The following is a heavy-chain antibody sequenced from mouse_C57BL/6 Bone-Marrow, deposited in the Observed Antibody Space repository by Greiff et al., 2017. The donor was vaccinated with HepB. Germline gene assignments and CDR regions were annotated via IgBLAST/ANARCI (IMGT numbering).Heavy chain of an antibody. V-gene: IGHV14-1*01. CDR2: IGPEDGDT. Sequence: VQLQQSGAELVRPGASVKLSCTASGFNIKDYYMHGVKQRPEQGLEWIGRIGPEDGDTEYAPTFQGKATMTAVTSSNTAYLQLSSLTSVDTAFFYCTTFGYSWGFDYLGEGTTLTVSS. J-gene: IGHJ2*01. CDR1: GFNIKDYY. CDR3: TTFGYSWGFDY. D-gene: IGHD2-12*01.